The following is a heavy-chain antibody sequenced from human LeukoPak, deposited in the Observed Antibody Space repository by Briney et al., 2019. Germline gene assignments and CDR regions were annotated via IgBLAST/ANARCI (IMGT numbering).Heavy chain of an antibody. Sequence: PGGSLRLSCAASGFTFSSYGMHWVRQAPGKGLEWASSITTSSTYIYYADSVKGRFTISRDIAKTSLYLQMNSLRAEDTAIYYCARDMEPDAFDIWGQGTMVTVSS. CDR3: ARDMEPDAFDI. CDR2: ITTSSTYI. J-gene: IGHJ3*02. D-gene: IGHD1-1*01. CDR1: GFTFSSYG. V-gene: IGHV3-21*01.